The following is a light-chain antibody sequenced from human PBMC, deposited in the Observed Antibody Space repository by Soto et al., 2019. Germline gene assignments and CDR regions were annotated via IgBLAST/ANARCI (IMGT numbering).Light chain of an antibody. J-gene: IGLJ3*02. Sequence: LTQPPSASGTPGQRVSISCSGSSSNIGSNAVHWYQQFPGTAPRLLIYRDNQRPSGVPDRFSGSKSGTSASLVISGLQSEDEADYYCAAWNDRPYLWVFGGGTKLTVL. CDR2: RDN. CDR1: SSNIGSNA. V-gene: IGLV1-44*01. CDR3: AAWNDRPYLWV.